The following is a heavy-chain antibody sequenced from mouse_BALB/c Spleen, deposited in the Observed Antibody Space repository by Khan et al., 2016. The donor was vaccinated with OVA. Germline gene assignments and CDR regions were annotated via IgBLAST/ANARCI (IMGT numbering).Heavy chain of an antibody. Sequence: VQLQESGAELAKPGASVKMSCKASGYTFSNYWIHWVKQRPGQGLEWIGYINPSSGYTYYNQTFNYKATLTTDKSSSTAYMQLGSLTSEDSAVYYCARYRIDYWGQGTTLTVSS. CDR3: ARYRIDY. J-gene: IGHJ2*01. CDR1: GYTFSNYW. CDR2: INPSSGYT. V-gene: IGHV1-7*01. D-gene: IGHD2-12*01.